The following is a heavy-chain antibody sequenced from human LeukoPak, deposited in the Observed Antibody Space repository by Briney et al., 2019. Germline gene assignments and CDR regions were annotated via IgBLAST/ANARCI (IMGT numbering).Heavy chain of an antibody. Sequence: SETLSLTCAVYGGSFSGYYWSWIRQPPGKGLEWIGEINHSGGTNYNPSLKSRVTISVDTSKNQFSLKLSSVTAADTAVYYCARGRYSYGYFDYWGQGTLVTVSS. J-gene: IGHJ4*02. CDR2: INHSGGT. CDR1: GGSFSGYY. CDR3: ARGRYSYGYFDY. V-gene: IGHV4-34*01. D-gene: IGHD5-18*01.